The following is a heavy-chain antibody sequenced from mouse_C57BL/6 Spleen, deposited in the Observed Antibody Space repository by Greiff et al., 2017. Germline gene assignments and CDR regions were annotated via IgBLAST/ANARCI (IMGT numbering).Heavy chain of an antibody. J-gene: IGHJ4*01. Sequence: QVQLQQPGAELVKPGASVKVSCKASGYTFTSYWMHWVKQRPGQGLEWIGRIHPSDSDTNYNQKFKGKATLTVDKSSRTAYMQLSSLTSEDAAVYYCATYYYGSRDAMDDWGQGTSVTVSS. CDR3: ATYYYGSRDAMDD. V-gene: IGHV1-74*01. D-gene: IGHD1-1*01. CDR1: GYTFTSYW. CDR2: IHPSDSDT.